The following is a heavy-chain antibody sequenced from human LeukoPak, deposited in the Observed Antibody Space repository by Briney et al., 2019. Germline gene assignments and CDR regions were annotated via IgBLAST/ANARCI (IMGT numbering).Heavy chain of an antibody. D-gene: IGHD3-10*01. Sequence: PGGSLRLSCAASGFTFSSYWMHWVRQAPGKGLVWVSRINSDGSSTSYADSVKGRLTISRDNAKNTLYLQMNSLRAEDTAVYYCTGSGLEPLDYWGQGILVTVSS. CDR3: TGSGLEPLDY. CDR1: GFTFSSYW. CDR2: INSDGSST. J-gene: IGHJ4*02. V-gene: IGHV3-74*01.